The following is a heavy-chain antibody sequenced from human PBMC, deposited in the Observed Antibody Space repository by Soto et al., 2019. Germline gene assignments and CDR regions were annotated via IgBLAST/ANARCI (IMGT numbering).Heavy chain of an antibody. J-gene: IGHJ4*02. CDR3: TTAWIRAVAGRMDY. Sequence: WGSLRLACASYVFTFSNAWMSWVRQAPGKGLEWVGRIKSKTDGGTTSYAAPVKGRFTIARDDSKNTLYLQMNSLQTDDTAVYYCTTAWIRAVAGRMDYWGQGTLVTVSS. V-gene: IGHV3-15*01. CDR2: IKSKTDGGTT. D-gene: IGHD6-19*01. CDR1: VFTFSNAW.